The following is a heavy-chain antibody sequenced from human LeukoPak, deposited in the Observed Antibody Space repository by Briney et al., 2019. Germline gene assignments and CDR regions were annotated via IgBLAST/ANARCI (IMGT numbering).Heavy chain of an antibody. J-gene: IGHJ4*02. D-gene: IGHD3-3*01. CDR3: AKDMTRITIFGVVIMDY. CDR1: GFTFSSYA. CDR2: ISGSGGST. Sequence: GGSLRLSCAASGFTFSSYAMSWVRQAPGKGLEWVSAISGSGGSTYYADSVKGRFTISRDNSKNTLYLQMNSLRAEDTAVYYCAKDMTRITIFGVVIMDYWGQGTLVTVSS. V-gene: IGHV3-23*01.